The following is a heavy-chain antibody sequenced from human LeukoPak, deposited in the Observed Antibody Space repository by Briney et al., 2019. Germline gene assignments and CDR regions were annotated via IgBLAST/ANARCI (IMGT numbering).Heavy chain of an antibody. CDR3: ARGPSIAACYDAFDI. Sequence: GGSLRLSSAAPVDSPCIATLCSVREAPGKGLVWVSGIRSDGSTTYADAVKGRFIISRGNAKNTLYLQVISLRAEDKAVYYCARGPSIAACYDAFDIWGQGTMVTVSS. CDR2: IRSDGST. V-gene: IGHV3-74*01. D-gene: IGHD6-6*01. CDR1: DSPCIATL. J-gene: IGHJ3*02.